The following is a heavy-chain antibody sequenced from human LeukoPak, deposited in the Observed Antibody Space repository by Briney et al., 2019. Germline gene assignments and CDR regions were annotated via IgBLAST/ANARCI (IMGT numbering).Heavy chain of an antibody. Sequence: GGSLRLSCAASGFTFSSYEMNWVRQAPGKGLEWVSAVSGSGGSTYYADSVKGRFTISRDNSKNTLYLQMNSLRAEDTAVYYCAKEGNPGYCSSTSCYTPWNAFDIWGQGTMVTVSS. CDR3: AKEGNPGYCSSTSCYTPWNAFDI. D-gene: IGHD2-2*02. CDR1: GFTFSSYE. J-gene: IGHJ3*02. CDR2: VSGSGGST. V-gene: IGHV3-23*01.